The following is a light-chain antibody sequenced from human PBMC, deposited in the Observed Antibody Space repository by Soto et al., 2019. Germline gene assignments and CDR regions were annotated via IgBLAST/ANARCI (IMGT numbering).Light chain of an antibody. V-gene: IGKV1-39*01. CDR3: QQSYSTPWT. J-gene: IGKJ1*01. CDR2: STS. Sequence: DIQMTQSPSSLSASVGDRVTITCRASQSISYYLNWYQQKQGRAPRLLIYSTSTLQSGVPSKFSGNASGTDFTLTISSLQPEDFATYYCQQSYSTPWTFGQGTKVDIK. CDR1: QSISYY.